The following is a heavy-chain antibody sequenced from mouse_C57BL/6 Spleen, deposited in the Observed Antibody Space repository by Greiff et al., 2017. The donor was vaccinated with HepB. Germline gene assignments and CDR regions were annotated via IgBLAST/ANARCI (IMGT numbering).Heavy chain of an antibody. CDR3: ARRSYHYYAMDY. V-gene: IGHV5-17*01. D-gene: IGHD1-1*01. CDR1: GFTFSDYG. J-gene: IGHJ4*01. Sequence: EVNVVESGGGLVKPGGSLKLSCAASGFTFSDYGMHWVRQAPEKGLEWVAYISSGSSTIYYADTVKGRFTISRDNAKNTLFLQMTSLRSEDTAMYYFARRSYHYYAMDYWGQGTSVTVSS. CDR2: ISSGSSTI.